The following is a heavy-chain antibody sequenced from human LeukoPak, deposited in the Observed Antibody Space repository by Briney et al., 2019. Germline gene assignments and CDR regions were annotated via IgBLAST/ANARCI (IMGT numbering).Heavy chain of an antibody. D-gene: IGHD6-13*01. J-gene: IGHJ5*02. CDR2: INHSGST. CDR1: GGSFSGYY. CDR3: ARVSSSWYRDWFDP. V-gene: IGHV4-34*01. Sequence: PSETLSLTCAVYGGSFSGYYWSWIRQPPGKGLEWIGEINHSGSTNYNPSLKSRVTISVDTSKNQFSLKLSSVPAADTAVYYCARVSSSWYRDWFDPWGQGTLVTVSS.